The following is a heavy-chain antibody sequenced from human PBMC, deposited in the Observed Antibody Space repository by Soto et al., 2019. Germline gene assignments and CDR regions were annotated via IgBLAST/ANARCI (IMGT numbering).Heavy chain of an antibody. J-gene: IGHJ6*02. Sequence: QVQLVDSGGGVVQPERSLRLSCRASGFIFSDYAIHWVRQAPGRGLEWVAVLIDDGYFQYYADSVKGRFTISSDKSNNTAYLHMSSLRVHYTAAYYSAREWGRSYYYGMDVWGQGTMVIVSS. D-gene: IGHD3-10*01. CDR2: LIDDGYFQ. CDR3: AREWGRSYYYGMDV. V-gene: IGHV3-30-3*01. CDR1: GFIFSDYA.